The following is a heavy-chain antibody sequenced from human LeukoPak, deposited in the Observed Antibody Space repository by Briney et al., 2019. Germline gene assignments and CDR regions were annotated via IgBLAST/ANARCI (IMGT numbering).Heavy chain of an antibody. J-gene: IGHJ4*02. V-gene: IGHV3-7*04. D-gene: IGHD3-10*01. CDR1: GLTFSSYW. Sequence: PGGSLRLSCAAFGLTFSSYWMSWVRQAPGKGLEWVANIKQVGSVKYYVDSVKGRFTISRDNAKISLYLQMNSLRAEDTAVYYCARDGEPFDFWGQGTLATVSS. CDR3: ARDGEPFDF. CDR2: IKQVGSVK.